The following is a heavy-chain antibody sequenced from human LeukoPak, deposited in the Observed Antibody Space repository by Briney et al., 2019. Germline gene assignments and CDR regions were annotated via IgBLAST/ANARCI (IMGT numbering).Heavy chain of an antibody. V-gene: IGHV3-30*18. J-gene: IGHJ4*02. D-gene: IGHD6-19*01. CDR2: ISYDGSNK. CDR1: GFTFSSYG. Sequence: GGSLRLSCAASGFTFSSYGMHWVRQAPGKGLEWVAVISYDGSNKYYADSVKGRFTISRDNSKNTLYLQMNSLRAEDTAVYYCAKDWGTRYSSGWYGADYWGQGTLATVSS. CDR3: AKDWGTRYSSGWYGADY.